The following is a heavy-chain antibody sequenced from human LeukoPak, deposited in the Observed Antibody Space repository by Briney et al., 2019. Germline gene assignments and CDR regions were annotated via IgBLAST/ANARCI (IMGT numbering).Heavy chain of an antibody. V-gene: IGHV3-11*05. D-gene: IGHD3-22*01. J-gene: IGHJ4*02. CDR3: ARGRGSGGYYQN. CDR2: ISPSTSHT. Sequence: PGGSLRLSCAASGFTFSGYYMSWIRQAPGKGLEWISYISPSTSHTNYADSVKGRFTISRDNAHTSLYLQMNNLRAEDTAVYYCARGRGSGGYYQNWGQGTLVTVSS. CDR1: GFTFSGYY.